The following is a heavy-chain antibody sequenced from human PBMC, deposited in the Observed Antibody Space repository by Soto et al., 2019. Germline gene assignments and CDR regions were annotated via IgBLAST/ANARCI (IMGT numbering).Heavy chain of an antibody. V-gene: IGHV3-30*04. CDR3: VRDGYCGGGTCYAHLFGP. CDR2: TSYDENNK. Sequence: PGGSLRPSSPASGFTFSSSFMHWVRPAPGKGLEWVATTSYDENNKNYADSVKGRFTITRDNSKNTLSLQMNSLRVEDTAVYYCVRDGYCGGGTCYAHLFGPWGQGTQVTVSS. D-gene: IGHD2-15*01. CDR1: GFTFSSSF. J-gene: IGHJ5*02.